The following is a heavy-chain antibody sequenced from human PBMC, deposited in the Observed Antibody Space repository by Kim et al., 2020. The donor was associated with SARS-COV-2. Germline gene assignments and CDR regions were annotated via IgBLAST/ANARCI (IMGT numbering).Heavy chain of an antibody. Sequence: ASVKVSCKASGYTFTSYGISWVRQAPGQGLEWMGWNSAYNGNTNYAQKLQGRVTMTTDTSTSTAYMELRSLRSDDTAVYYCARGEYYYDSSGDAFDIWGQGTMVTVSS. J-gene: IGHJ3*02. CDR1: GYTFTSYG. D-gene: IGHD3-22*01. CDR2: NSAYNGNT. CDR3: ARGEYYYDSSGDAFDI. V-gene: IGHV1-18*01.